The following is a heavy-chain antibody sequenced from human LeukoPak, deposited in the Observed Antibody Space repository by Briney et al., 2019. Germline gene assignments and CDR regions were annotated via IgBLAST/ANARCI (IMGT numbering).Heavy chain of an antibody. D-gene: IGHD4-17*01. J-gene: IGHJ4*02. Sequence: GGTLRLSCAASGFTFSSYSMNWIRQAPGKGLEWVGYISWSSTIYYADSVKGRVTICRDNAKNSLYLQMNTLSAEDTAVYYCARDIDNGDYVVYWGQGPLVTVTS. CDR3: ARDIDNGDYVVY. V-gene: IGHV3-48*01. CDR1: GFTFSSYS. CDR2: ISWSSTI.